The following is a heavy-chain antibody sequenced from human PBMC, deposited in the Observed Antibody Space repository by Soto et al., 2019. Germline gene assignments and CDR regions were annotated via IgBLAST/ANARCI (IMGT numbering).Heavy chain of an antibody. CDR1: GLTFSSFA. D-gene: IGHD6-13*01. CDR2: ISGSGGST. CDR3: AKGHSSSPSPQYYYYGMDV. V-gene: IGHV3-23*01. Sequence: GGSLRLSCAASGLTFSSFAMSWVRQAPGKGLEWVSGISGSGGSTYHADSVKGRFIISRDNSKNVLYLQMNSVRAEDTAVYYCAKGHSSSPSPQYYYYGMDVWGQGTTVTVSS. J-gene: IGHJ6*02.